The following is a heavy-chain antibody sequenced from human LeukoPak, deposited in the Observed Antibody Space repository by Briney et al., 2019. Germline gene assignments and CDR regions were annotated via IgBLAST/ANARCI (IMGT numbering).Heavy chain of an antibody. V-gene: IGHV4-34*01. J-gene: IGHJ4*02. CDR2: INHSGST. Sequence: SETLSLTCAVSGGSISSGGYSWSWIRQPPGKGLEWIGEINHSGSTNYNPSLKSRVTISVDTSKNQFSLKLSSVTAADTAVYYCARSRKKYGFDYWGQGTLVTVSS. CDR3: ARSRKKYGFDY. D-gene: IGHD4-17*01. CDR1: GGSISSGGYS.